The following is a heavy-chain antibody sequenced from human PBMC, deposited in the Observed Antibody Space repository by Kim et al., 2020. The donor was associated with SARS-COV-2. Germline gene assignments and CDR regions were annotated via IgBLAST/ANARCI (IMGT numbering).Heavy chain of an antibody. CDR3: TREKPWGPSDY. J-gene: IGHJ4*02. CDR2: TYYRSKWYN. D-gene: IGHD7-27*01. CDR1: GDSVSSSSST. Sequence: SQTLSLTCVISGDSVSSSSSTWNLIRQSPSRGLEWLGRTYYRSKWYNDYAVSVKSRVTINPDTSKNQFSLQLNSVTPGDTAVYYCTREKPWGPSDYWGQGTLVTVSS. V-gene: IGHV6-1*01.